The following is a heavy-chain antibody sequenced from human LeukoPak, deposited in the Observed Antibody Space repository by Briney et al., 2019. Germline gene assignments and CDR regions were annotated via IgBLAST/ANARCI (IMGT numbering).Heavy chain of an antibody. V-gene: IGHV3-23*01. Sequence: PGGSLRLSCAASGFTFSNYAMSWVRQAPGKGLEWVSAISGSGGSTYYADSVKGRFTISRDNSKNTLYLQMNSLRAEDTAVYCCAKEEYYYDSGSYYFGDYWGQGTLVTVSS. CDR2: ISGSGGST. CDR3: AKEEYYYDSGSYYFGDY. J-gene: IGHJ4*02. CDR1: GFTFSNYA. D-gene: IGHD3-10*01.